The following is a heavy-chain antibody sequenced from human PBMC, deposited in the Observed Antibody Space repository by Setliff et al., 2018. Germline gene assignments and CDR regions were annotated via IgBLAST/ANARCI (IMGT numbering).Heavy chain of an antibody. J-gene: IGHJ4*02. CDR3: ARAPSVELVTIRTNSWFTY. CDR1: GYTFRNYA. V-gene: IGHV1-18*01. D-gene: IGHD5-18*01. Sequence: ASVKVSCKASGYTFRNYAFAWVRQAPGQGLEWVGWISVYNGYTNYAQKFQGRVTLTTDTSTSTACMELRSLTSDDSAFYYCARAPSVELVTIRTNSWFTYWGQGTLVTAPQ. CDR2: ISVYNGYT.